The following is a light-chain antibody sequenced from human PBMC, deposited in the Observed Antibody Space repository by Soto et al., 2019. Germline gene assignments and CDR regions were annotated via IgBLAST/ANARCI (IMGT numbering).Light chain of an antibody. V-gene: IGKV1-12*01. CDR1: QDVSNW. Sequence: IQVTQSPSSVSASVGDRVTITCRASQDVSNWFAWYQQRPGKAPKLLIYAASNLHSGVPSRFSGSGSGTNFTLTISSLQPEDFATYYCQQANSFPYTFGQGTKVDIK. CDR3: QQANSFPYT. CDR2: AAS. J-gene: IGKJ2*01.